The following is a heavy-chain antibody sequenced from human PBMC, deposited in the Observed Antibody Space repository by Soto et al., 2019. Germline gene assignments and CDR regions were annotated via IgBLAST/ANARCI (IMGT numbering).Heavy chain of an antibody. CDR3: TGYFQH. J-gene: IGHJ1*01. CDR2: ISYDGSNK. V-gene: IGHV3-30*03. D-gene: IGHD1-26*01. Sequence: PGGSLRLSCAASGLTFSSYGMHWVRQAPGKGLEWVAVISYDGSNKYYADSVKGRFTISRDNSKNTLYLQMNSLRAEDTAVYYATGYFQHWGQGTLVTVSS. CDR1: GLTFSSYG.